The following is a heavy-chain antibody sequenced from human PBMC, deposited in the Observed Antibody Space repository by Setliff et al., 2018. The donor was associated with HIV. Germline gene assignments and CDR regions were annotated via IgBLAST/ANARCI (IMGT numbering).Heavy chain of an antibody. CDR1: GFTFSSYS. CDR2: ISSSSSYI. D-gene: IGHD3-3*01. V-gene: IGHV3-21*01. Sequence: PGGSLRLSCAASGFTFSSYSMNWVRQAPGKGLEWVSSISSSSSYIYYADSVKGRFTISRDNAKNSLYLQMNSLRAEDTAVYYCARMWSYYDFWSGYYYWGQGTLVTVSS. J-gene: IGHJ4*02. CDR3: ARMWSYYDFWSGYYY.